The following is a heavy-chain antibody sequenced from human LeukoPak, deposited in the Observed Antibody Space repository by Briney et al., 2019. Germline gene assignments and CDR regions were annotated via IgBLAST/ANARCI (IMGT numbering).Heavy chain of an antibody. J-gene: IGHJ4*02. D-gene: IGHD3-3*01. CDR2: VFYSGST. CDR1: GDSISNMNYY. Sequence: RPSETLSLTCNVSGDSISNMNYYWGWVRQPPGKGLEWIGSVFYSGSTYYNPSLKSRVTISVDTSKNQFSLKLSSVTAADTAVYYCARHRAIFGGVYGSFDYWGQGTLVTVSS. CDR3: ARHRAIFGGVYGSFDY. V-gene: IGHV4-39*01.